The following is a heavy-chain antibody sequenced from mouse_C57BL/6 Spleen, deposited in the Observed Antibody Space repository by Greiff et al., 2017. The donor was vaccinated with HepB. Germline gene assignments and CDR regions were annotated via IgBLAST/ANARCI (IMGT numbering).Heavy chain of an antibody. D-gene: IGHD2-4*01. J-gene: IGHJ4*01. CDR3: ARQIYYDYDENAMDY. CDR2: ISNGGGST. Sequence: EVKLMESGGGLVQPGGSLKLSCAASGFTFSDYYMYWVRQTPEKRLEWVAYISNGGGSTYYPDTVKGRFTISRDNAKNTLYLQMSRLKSEDTAMYYCARQIYYDYDENAMDYWGQGTSVTVSS. V-gene: IGHV5-12*01. CDR1: GFTFSDYY.